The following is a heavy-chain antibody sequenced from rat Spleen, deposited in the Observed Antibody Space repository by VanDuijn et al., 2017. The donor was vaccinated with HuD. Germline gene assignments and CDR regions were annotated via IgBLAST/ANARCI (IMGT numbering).Heavy chain of an antibody. CDR2: ISYDGSST. V-gene: IGHV5-7*01. CDR3: ARKYGSYVMDA. Sequence: EVQLVESGGGLVQPGRSLKLSCAASGFTFSDYNMAWVRQAPKKGLEWVATISYDGSSTYYRDSVKGRFTISRDNAKRTLYLQMYSLRSEETATYYCARKYGSYVMDAWGQGASVTVSS. CDR1: GFTFSDYN. D-gene: IGHD1-11*01. J-gene: IGHJ4*01.